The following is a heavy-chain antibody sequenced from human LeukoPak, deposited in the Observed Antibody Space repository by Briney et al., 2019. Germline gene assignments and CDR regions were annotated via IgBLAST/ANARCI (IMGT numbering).Heavy chain of an antibody. CDR1: GFTFSSYW. V-gene: IGHV3-74*01. Sequence: GGSLRLSCVASGFTFSSYWMHWVRQDPRKGLVWVSRINGDGRNINYADSVKGRFTISRDNSKNTLYPQMNSLRAEDTAVYYCAKGKSSGWTGLFDYWGQGTLVTVSS. J-gene: IGHJ4*02. D-gene: IGHD6-19*01. CDR3: AKGKSSGWTGLFDY. CDR2: INGDGRNI.